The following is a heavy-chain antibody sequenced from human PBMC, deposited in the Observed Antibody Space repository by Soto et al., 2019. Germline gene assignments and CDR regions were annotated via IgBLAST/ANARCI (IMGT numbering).Heavy chain of an antibody. Sequence: QVQLVQSGVEVKKPGSSVKVSCKAAGGSFSIYTVFWVRQAPGQGLEWMGRIIPMFDIANYAQNFQGRVTFNADKFTDTVYMEMINLRYDDTAVYYCTIGSWSAEVFDIWGQGKLVTVSS. CDR1: GGSFSIYT. J-gene: IGHJ3*02. D-gene: IGHD6-13*01. CDR3: TIGSWSAEVFDI. CDR2: IIPMFDIA. V-gene: IGHV1-69*02.